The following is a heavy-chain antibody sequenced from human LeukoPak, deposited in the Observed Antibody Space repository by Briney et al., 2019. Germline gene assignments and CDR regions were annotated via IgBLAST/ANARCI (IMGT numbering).Heavy chain of an antibody. Sequence: PSETLSLTCALYGGSFSGYYWSWIRHPPGKGLEWIGEINHSGSTNYNPSLKSRVTISVDTSKNQFSLKLSSVTAADTAVYYCARAVDSTLDYGDYVGYNWFDPWGQGTLVTVSS. CDR3: ARAVDSTLDYGDYVGYNWFDP. CDR2: INHSGST. D-gene: IGHD4-17*01. J-gene: IGHJ5*02. CDR1: GGSFSGYY. V-gene: IGHV4-34*01.